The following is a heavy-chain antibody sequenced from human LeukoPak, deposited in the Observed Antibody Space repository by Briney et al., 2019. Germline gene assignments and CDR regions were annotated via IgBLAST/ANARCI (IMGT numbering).Heavy chain of an antibody. CDR3: ARESTVAAGGAFDM. D-gene: IGHD4-23*01. CDR2: IYPIFGTA. Sequence: SDQVSCKDSRGTLSSYAISWVRQAPGQGLDWVGGIYPIFGTANYAQKFQGRVTITADEATSTTYMELRSLRSEDTAVYYCARESTVAAGGAFDMWGQGTMVTVSS. V-gene: IGHV1-69*13. J-gene: IGHJ3*02. CDR1: RGTLSSYA.